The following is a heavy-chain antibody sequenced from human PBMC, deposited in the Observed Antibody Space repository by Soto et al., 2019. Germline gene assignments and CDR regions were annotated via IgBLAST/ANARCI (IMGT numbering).Heavy chain of an antibody. D-gene: IGHD5-18*01. CDR3: AREGFGYTYGY. V-gene: IGHV3-74*01. Sequence: GGSLRLSCAASGFTFSSYWMHWVRQAPGKGLVWVSRIHSDGSSTYYADSVQGRFTISRDNAKSTLYLQMNSLRAEDAALYYCAREGFGYTYGYWGQGTLVTVAS. CDR2: IHSDGSST. J-gene: IGHJ4*02. CDR1: GFTFSSYW.